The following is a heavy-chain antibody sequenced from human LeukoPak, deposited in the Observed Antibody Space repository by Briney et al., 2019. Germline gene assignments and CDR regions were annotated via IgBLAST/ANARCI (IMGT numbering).Heavy chain of an antibody. V-gene: IGHV3-73*01. CDR2: IRSKANSYAT. CDR3: TRLALYGDYRDAFDI. J-gene: IGHJ3*02. D-gene: IGHD4-17*01. Sequence: GGSLRLSCAASGFTFSGSAMHWVRQASGKGLEWVGRIRSKANSYATAYAATVKGRFTISRDDSKNTAYLQMNSLKTEDTAVYYCTRLALYGDYRDAFDIWGQGTMVTGSS. CDR1: GFTFSGSA.